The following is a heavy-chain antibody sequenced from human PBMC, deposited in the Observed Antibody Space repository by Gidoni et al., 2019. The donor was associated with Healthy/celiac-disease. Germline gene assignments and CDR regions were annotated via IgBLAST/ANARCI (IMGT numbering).Heavy chain of an antibody. J-gene: IGHJ4*02. CDR3: ARVGSSGYYSIYLDY. CDR1: GFTFSDYY. V-gene: IGHV3-11*01. Sequence: QVQLVESGGGLVKPGGSLRLSCADSGFTFSDYYLSWIRQAPGKGLAWVSYISSSGSTIYYADSVNGRFTISRDNAKNSLYLQMNSLRAEYTAVYYCARVGSSGYYSIYLDYWGQGTLVTVSS. CDR2: ISSSGSTI. D-gene: IGHD3-22*01.